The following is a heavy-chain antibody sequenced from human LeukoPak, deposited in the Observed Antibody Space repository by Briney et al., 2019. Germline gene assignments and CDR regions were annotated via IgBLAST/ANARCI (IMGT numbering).Heavy chain of an antibody. CDR2: ISYSGST. Sequence: SETLSLTCTVSGGSISGSTWHWGWVRQPPGKGLEWIGSISYSGSTHYNPSFTSRVTISVDTSKNQFSLKLRSATAADTSVYYCARMGRSLYDTLTGLFFDFWGQETLVTVSS. J-gene: IGHJ4*02. CDR3: ARMGRSLYDTLTGLFFDF. CDR1: GGSISGSTWH. D-gene: IGHD3-9*01. V-gene: IGHV4-39*01.